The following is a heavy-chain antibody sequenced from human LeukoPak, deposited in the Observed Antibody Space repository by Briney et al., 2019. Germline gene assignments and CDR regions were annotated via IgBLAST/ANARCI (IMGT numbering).Heavy chain of an antibody. J-gene: IGHJ6*04. CDR2: IYHSGST. CDR3: ARAQGGMDV. CDR1: GYSISSGYY. V-gene: IGHV4-38-2*01. Sequence: SETLSLTCAVSGYSISSGYYWGWIRPPPGKGLEWIGSIYHSGSTYYNPSLKSRVTISVDTSKNQFSLKLSSVTAADTAVYYCARAQGGMDVWGKGTTVTVSS.